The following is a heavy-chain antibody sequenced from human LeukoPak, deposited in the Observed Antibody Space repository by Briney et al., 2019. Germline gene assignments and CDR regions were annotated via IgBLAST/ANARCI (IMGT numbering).Heavy chain of an antibody. Sequence: PGGSLRLSCAASGFTFSNYAMGWVRQAPGTGLEWVSSISSSGGSTYYADSVKGRFTISKNNAHNSVYLQMNSLTAEDTATYYCAIEGGIALAATLDNWGQGTLVSVSS. J-gene: IGHJ4*02. D-gene: IGHD5-12*01. CDR2: ISSSGGST. CDR1: GFTFSNYA. V-gene: IGHV3-23*01. CDR3: AIEGGIALAATLDN.